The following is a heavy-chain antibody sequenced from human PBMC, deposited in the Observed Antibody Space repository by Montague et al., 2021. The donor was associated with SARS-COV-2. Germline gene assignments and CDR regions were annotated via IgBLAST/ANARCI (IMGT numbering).Heavy chain of an antibody. D-gene: IGHD3-22*01. J-gene: IGHJ6*03. V-gene: IGHV4-34*01. CDR3: ARGRIELSMIVVVMTGASYYMDV. Sequence: SETLSLTCAVYGESFSGHYWTWIRQPPGKGLEWIGEIYHTGSTNXNPSLKSRVTISVDTSKNQFSLKLRSVTAADTAVYYCARGRIELSMIVVVMTGASYYMDVWGKGTTVTVPS. CDR1: GESFSGHY. CDR2: IYHTGST.